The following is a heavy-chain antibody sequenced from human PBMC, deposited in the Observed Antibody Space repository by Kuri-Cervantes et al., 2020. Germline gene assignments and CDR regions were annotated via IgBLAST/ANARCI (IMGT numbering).Heavy chain of an antibody. Sequence: GGSLRLSCAASGLTFSNFAMSWVRQAPGKGLEWVSTISNNGGSTYYADSVKGRFTISRDNSKNTLSLQMDSLRAEDTAVYYCARFTYYYDSSGSRFDYWGQGTLVTVSS. CDR2: ISNNGGST. CDR1: GLTFSNFA. V-gene: IGHV3-23*01. J-gene: IGHJ4*02. D-gene: IGHD3-22*01. CDR3: ARFTYYYDSSGSRFDY.